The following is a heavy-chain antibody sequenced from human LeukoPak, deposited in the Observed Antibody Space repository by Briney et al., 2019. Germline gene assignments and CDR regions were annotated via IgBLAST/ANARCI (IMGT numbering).Heavy chain of an antibody. D-gene: IGHD2-2*01. CDR3: ARGRCSSTSCFYYYYYGMDV. Sequence: PSETLSLTCAVYGGSFSGYYWSWIRQPPGKGLEWIGEINHSGSTNYSPSLKSRVTISVDTSKNQFSLKLSSVTAADTAVYYCARGRCSSTSCFYYYYYGMDVWGQGTTVTVSS. CDR1: GGSFSGYY. J-gene: IGHJ6*02. CDR2: INHSGST. V-gene: IGHV4-34*01.